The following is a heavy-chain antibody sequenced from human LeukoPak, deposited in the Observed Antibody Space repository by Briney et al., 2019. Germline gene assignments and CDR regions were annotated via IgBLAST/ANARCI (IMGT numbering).Heavy chain of an antibody. CDR1: GGSISSGGYY. Sequence: SETLSLTCTVSGGSISSGGYYWSWIRQHPGKGLEWIGYIYYSGSTYYNPSLKSRVTISVDTSKNQFSLKLSSVTAADTAVYYCAKDSNYYDSSGYGVDYWGQGTLVTVSS. V-gene: IGHV4-31*03. CDR2: IYYSGST. D-gene: IGHD3-22*01. J-gene: IGHJ4*02. CDR3: AKDSNYYDSSGYGVDY.